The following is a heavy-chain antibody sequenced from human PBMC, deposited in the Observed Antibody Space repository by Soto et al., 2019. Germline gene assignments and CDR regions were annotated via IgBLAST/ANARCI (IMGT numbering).Heavy chain of an antibody. Sequence: QLLESGPGLVKPSETLSLTCTVSGGSISSSSYYWGWIRQPPGKGLEWIGSIYYSGSTYYNPSLKSRVTISVDTSKNQFSLKLSSVTAADTAVYYCARHKGYYADYWGQGTLVTVSS. D-gene: IGHD3-10*01. CDR1: GGSISSSSYY. CDR3: ARHKGYYADY. J-gene: IGHJ4*02. V-gene: IGHV4-39*01. CDR2: IYYSGST.